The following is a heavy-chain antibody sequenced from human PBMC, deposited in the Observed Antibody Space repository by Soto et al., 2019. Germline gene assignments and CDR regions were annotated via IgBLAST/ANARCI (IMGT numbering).Heavy chain of an antibody. CDR1: GFTFSSYS. Sequence: EVQLVESGGGLVKPGGSLRLSCAASGFTFSSYSMNWVRQAPGKGLEWVSSISSSSSYIYYADSVKGRFTISRDNAKNSLYLQMNSLRAEDTAVYYCARDASHNWNPGGMDVWGQGTTVTVSS. D-gene: IGHD1-20*01. CDR3: ARDASHNWNPGGMDV. CDR2: ISSSSSYI. J-gene: IGHJ6*02. V-gene: IGHV3-21*01.